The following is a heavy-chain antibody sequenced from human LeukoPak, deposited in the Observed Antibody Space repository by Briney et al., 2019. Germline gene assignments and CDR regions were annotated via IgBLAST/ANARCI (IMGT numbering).Heavy chain of an antibody. CDR3: ARTWIQLWSLEFWFDP. Sequence: SVKVSCKASGGTFSSYAISWVRQAPGQGLEWMGGIIPIFGTANYAQKFQGRVTITADESTSTAYMELSSLRSEDTAVYYCARTWIQLWSLEFWFDPWGQEPWSPSPQ. CDR2: IIPIFGTA. CDR1: GGTFSSYA. J-gene: IGHJ5*02. D-gene: IGHD5-18*01. V-gene: IGHV1-69*13.